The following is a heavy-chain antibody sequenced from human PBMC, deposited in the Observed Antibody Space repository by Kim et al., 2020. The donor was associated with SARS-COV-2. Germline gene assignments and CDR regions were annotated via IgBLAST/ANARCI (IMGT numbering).Heavy chain of an antibody. CDR2: INEDGTEK. V-gene: IGHV3-7*01. CDR3: ARDPYERGGYGAFDL. D-gene: IGHD3-16*01. CDR1: GFSLSSHW. Sequence: GGSLRLSCAGSGFSLSSHWMTWVRRAPGRSLEWVANINEDGTEKIYVDSVKGRFTITRDNAQNSVYLQMNSLTAEDTAVYYCARDPYERGGYGAFDLWGRGTIVTVSS. J-gene: IGHJ3*01.